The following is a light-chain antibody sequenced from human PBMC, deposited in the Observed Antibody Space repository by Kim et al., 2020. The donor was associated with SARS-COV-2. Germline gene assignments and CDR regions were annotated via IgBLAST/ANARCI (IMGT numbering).Light chain of an antibody. Sequence: GQRVTISGSGSSSNIGSNYVCWYQQLPGTAPKLLIYSNNQRPSGVPDRFSGSKSGTSASLAISGLRSGDEADYYCAAWDDSLSGIMFGGGTQLTVL. V-gene: IGLV1-47*02. CDR1: SSNIGSNY. J-gene: IGLJ3*02. CDR2: SNN. CDR3: AAWDDSLSGIM.